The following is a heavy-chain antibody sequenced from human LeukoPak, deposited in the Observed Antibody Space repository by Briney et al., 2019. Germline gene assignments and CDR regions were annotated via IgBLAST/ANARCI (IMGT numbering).Heavy chain of an antibody. J-gene: IGHJ4*02. CDR2: INHSGST. CDR1: GGSFSGYY. V-gene: IGHV4-34*01. Sequence: SETLSLTCAVYGGSFSGYYWSWIRQPPGKGLEWIGEINHSGSTNYNPSLKSRVTISVDTSKNQFSLKLSSVTAADTAVYYCARGRRPSPFFDYWGQGTLVTVS. CDR3: ARGRRPSPFFDY.